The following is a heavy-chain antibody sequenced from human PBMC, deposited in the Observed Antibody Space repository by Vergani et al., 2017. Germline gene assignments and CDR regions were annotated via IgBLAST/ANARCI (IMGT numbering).Heavy chain of an antibody. CDR1: GGTFSSYA. CDR3: AGVVVGRYCSSTSCYTLDY. J-gene: IGHJ4*02. CDR2: IIPIFGTA. V-gene: IGHV1-69*01. D-gene: IGHD2-2*02. Sequence: QVQLVQSGAEVKKPGSSVKVSCKASGGTFSSYAISWVRQAPGQGLEWMGGIIPIFGTANYAQKFQGRVTITADESTSIAYVELSSLRSEDTAVDYCAGVVVGRYCSSTSCYTLDYWGQGTLVTVSS.